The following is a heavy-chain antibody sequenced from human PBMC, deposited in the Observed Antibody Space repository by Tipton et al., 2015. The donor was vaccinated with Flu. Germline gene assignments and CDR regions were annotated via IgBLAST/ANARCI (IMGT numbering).Heavy chain of an antibody. CDR3: ARDYLLGDLSFFDN. V-gene: IGHV4-39*07. Sequence: TLSLTCSVSDGSISSSSYYWGWIRQPPGRGLEWVGSIYYTGYPYHNPSLKSRLAMSIDTSKNQFSLRLSSMTAADTAVYYCARDYLLGDLSFFDNWGQGTPVTVSS. D-gene: IGHD3-16*02. CDR1: DGSISSSSYY. J-gene: IGHJ4*02. CDR2: IYYTGYP.